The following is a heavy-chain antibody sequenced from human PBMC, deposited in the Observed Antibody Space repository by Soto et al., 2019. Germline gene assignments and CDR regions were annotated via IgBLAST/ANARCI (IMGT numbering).Heavy chain of an antibody. CDR1: GFTFSSYA. J-gene: IGHJ5*02. Sequence: EVQLLESGGGLVQPGGSLRLSCAASGFTFSSYAMSWVRQAPGKGLEWVSAISGSGGSTYYADSVKGRFTISRDNSKNTLYLQMNSLRAEDTAVYYCAKGQGYCSGGSCRNWFDPWGQGTLVTVSS. V-gene: IGHV3-23*01. CDR2: ISGSGGST. D-gene: IGHD2-15*01. CDR3: AKGQGYCSGGSCRNWFDP.